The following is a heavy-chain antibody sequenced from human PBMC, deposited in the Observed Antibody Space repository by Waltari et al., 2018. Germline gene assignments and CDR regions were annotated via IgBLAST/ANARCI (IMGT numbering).Heavy chain of an antibody. CDR3: AREIIAAAGLDY. CDR1: GFTFSDHY. Sequence: QVQLVESGGGLVEPGGSLRLSCAASGFTFSDHYMCWIRQAPGKGLVWISYISSSGGDIFYVDSGKGRFTISRDNAKNSLYLQMNSLRAEDTAVYYCAREIIAAAGLDYWGQGTLVTVSS. CDR2: ISSSGGDI. V-gene: IGHV3-11*01. J-gene: IGHJ4*02. D-gene: IGHD6-13*01.